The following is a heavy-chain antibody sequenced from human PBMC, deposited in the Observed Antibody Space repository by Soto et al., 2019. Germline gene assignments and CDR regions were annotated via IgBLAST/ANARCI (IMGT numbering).Heavy chain of an antibody. D-gene: IGHD6-6*01. Sequence: QVQLVQSGAEVKKPGSSVKVSCKASGGTFSSYAISWVRQAPGQGLEWMGGIIPIFGTANYAQKFQGRVTITADKSTSTAYMELSSLRSEDTAVYYCASSSSSPLYYYYYGIDVWGQGTTVTVSS. CDR1: GGTFSSYA. CDR3: ASSSSSPLYYYYYGIDV. V-gene: IGHV1-69*06. J-gene: IGHJ6*02. CDR2: IIPIFGTA.